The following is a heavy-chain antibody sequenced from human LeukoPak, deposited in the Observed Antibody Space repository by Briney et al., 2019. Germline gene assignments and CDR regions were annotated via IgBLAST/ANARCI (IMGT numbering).Heavy chain of an antibody. V-gene: IGHV3-21*01. CDR2: ISSSSSYI. CDR3: ATGENYCSSTSCYGVGYYYYYMDV. Sequence: GGSLRLSCAASGFTFSSYSMNWVRQAPGKGLEWVSSISSSSSYIYYADSVKGRFTISRDNAKYSLYLQMNSLRAEDTAVYYCATGENYCSSTSCYGVGYYYYYMDVWGKGTTVTISS. D-gene: IGHD2-2*01. J-gene: IGHJ6*03. CDR1: GFTFSSYS.